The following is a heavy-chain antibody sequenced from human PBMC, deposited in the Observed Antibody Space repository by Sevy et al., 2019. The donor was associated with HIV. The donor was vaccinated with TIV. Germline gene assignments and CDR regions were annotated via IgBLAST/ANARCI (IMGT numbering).Heavy chain of an antibody. V-gene: IGHV3-15*01. CDR1: VFTFSSAW. Sequence: GGSLRLSCTASVFTFSSAWMSWVRQAPGKGLEWVGRIKSEFDGGAIDYAAPVKGRFSISREDSKTTVYLQMNSLKTDDTAVYYCITDPAYRGYDEEVINYYFYGMDVWGQGTTVTVSS. D-gene: IGHD5-12*01. J-gene: IGHJ6*02. CDR2: IKSEFDGGAI. CDR3: ITDPAYRGYDEEVINYYFYGMDV.